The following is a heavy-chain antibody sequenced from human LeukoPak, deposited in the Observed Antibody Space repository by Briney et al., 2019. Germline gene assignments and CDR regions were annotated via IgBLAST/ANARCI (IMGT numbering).Heavy chain of an antibody. CDR3: ASRGTTDYYYYMDV. J-gene: IGHJ6*03. Sequence: PGGSLRLSCVASGFTFSSYEMNWVRQAPGKGLEWISYISSSGSTIYDADSVKGRFTISRDNAKNSLYLQMNSLRAEDTAVYYCASRGTTDYYYYMDVWGKGTTVTISS. D-gene: IGHD1-1*01. CDR1: GFTFSSYE. V-gene: IGHV3-48*03. CDR2: ISSSGSTI.